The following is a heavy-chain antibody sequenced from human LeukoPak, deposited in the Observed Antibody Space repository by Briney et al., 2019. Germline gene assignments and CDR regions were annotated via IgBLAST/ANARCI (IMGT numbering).Heavy chain of an antibody. J-gene: IGHJ4*02. CDR2: IYYSGST. V-gene: IGHV4-59*01. CDR1: GGSISSYC. CDR3: ARVAVAVDY. D-gene: IGHD6-19*01. Sequence: SETLSLTCTVSGGSISSYCWSWIRQPPGKGLEWIGYIYYSGSTNYNPSLKSRVTISVDTSKNQFSLKLSSVTAADTAVYYCARVAVAVDYWGQGTLVTVSS.